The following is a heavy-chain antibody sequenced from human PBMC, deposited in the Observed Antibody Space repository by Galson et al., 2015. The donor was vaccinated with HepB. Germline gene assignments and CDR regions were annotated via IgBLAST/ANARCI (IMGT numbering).Heavy chain of an antibody. CDR3: AKAGGPRVRGVGTRYNWFDP. Sequence: ETLSLTCTVSGGSISSYYWSWIRQPPGKGLEWIGYIYYSGSTNYNPSLKSRVTISVDTSKNQFSLKLSSVTAADTAVYYCAKAGGPRVRGVGTRYNWFDPWGQGTLVTVSS. V-gene: IGHV4-59*01. D-gene: IGHD3-10*01. CDR2: IYYSGST. CDR1: GGSISSYY. J-gene: IGHJ5*02.